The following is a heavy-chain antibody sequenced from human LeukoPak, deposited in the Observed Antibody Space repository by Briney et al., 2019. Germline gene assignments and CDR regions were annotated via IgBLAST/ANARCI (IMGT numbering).Heavy chain of an antibody. D-gene: IGHD6-25*01. J-gene: IGHJ4*02. CDR2: ITDSGGST. CDR3: AKSRAARWVIDY. V-gene: IGHV3-23*01. Sequence: HPGGSLSPSCAASGFTFSNYAMNWVRQAPGKGLEWVSGITDSGGSTYYADSVKGRFTISRDNSENTLYLQMNTLRAEDTAIYFCAKSRAARWVIDYWGQGTLVTVSS. CDR1: GFTFSNYA.